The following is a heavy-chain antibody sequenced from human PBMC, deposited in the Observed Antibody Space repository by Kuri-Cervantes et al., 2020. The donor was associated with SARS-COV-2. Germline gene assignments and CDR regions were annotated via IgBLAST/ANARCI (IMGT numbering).Heavy chain of an antibody. V-gene: IGHV3-49*04. Sequence: GGSLRLSCAASGFTFSSYSMNWVRQAPGKGLEWVGFIRSKAYGGTTEYAASVKGRFTISRDDSKSIAYLQMNSLKTEDTAVYYCTREGFPYYYYMDVWGKGTTVTVSS. CDR1: GFTFSSYS. J-gene: IGHJ6*03. CDR2: IRSKAYGGTT. D-gene: IGHD3-3*01. CDR3: TREGFPYYYYMDV.